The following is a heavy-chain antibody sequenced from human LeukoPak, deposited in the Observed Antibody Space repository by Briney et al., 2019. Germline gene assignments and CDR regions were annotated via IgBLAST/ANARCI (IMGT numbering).Heavy chain of an antibody. CDR1: GGTFSSYA. CDR3: ATLGSFGGVIMGYFQH. V-gene: IGHV1-69*13. D-gene: IGHD3-3*01. Sequence: ASVKVSCTASGGTFSSYAISWVRQAPGQGLEWMGGIIPIFGTANYAQKFQGRVTITADESTSTAYMELSSLRSEDTAVYYCATLGSFGGVIMGYFQHWGQGTLVTVSP. J-gene: IGHJ1*01. CDR2: IIPIFGTA.